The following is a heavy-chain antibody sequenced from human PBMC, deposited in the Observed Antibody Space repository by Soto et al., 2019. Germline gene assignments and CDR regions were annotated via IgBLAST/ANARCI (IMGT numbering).Heavy chain of an antibody. J-gene: IGHJ4*02. D-gene: IGHD3-3*01. CDR1: GFSLTTSGVG. V-gene: IGHV2-5*02. CDR2: LYWDDDE. CDR3: ANAGVISTFDY. Sequence: PTLVNPTQTLTLTCTFSGFSLTTSGVGVGWIRQPPGKALEWLALLYWDDDERYSPSLKSRLTITKDTPKKQVVLTMINVDPVDSATYYCANAGVISTFDYWGPGTLVTVSS.